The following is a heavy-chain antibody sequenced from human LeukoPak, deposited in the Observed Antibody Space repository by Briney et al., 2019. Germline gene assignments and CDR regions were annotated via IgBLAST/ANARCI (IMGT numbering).Heavy chain of an antibody. Sequence: GGSLRLSCTVSGFTVSSNYMSWVRQAPGKGLEWVSVIYSGGSTYYADSVKGRFTISRDNSKNTLYLQMNSLRAEDTAVYYCAKGTTPSLYYYYGMDVWGQGTTVTVSS. J-gene: IGHJ6*02. CDR3: AKGTTPSLYYYYGMDV. CDR1: GFTVSSNY. D-gene: IGHD1/OR15-1a*01. CDR2: IYSGGST. V-gene: IGHV3-53*01.